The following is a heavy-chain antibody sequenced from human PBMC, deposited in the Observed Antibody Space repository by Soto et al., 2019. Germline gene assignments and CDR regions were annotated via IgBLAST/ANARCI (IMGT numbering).Heavy chain of an antibody. CDR3: AKETRSRAVTATRVNGIDV. V-gene: IGHV3-30*18. CDR1: GFSFSDFG. Sequence: QVQLVESGGGVVQPGRSLRLSCAPSGFSFSDFGMHWVRQAPGKGLEWVAAISHDGSNQYYGDYVKGRLSISRDHSNNRLYLQITNLKVEDSAIYFCAKETRSRAVTATRVNGIDVWGQGTTVTVSS. D-gene: IGHD2-21*02. J-gene: IGHJ6*02. CDR2: ISHDGSNQ.